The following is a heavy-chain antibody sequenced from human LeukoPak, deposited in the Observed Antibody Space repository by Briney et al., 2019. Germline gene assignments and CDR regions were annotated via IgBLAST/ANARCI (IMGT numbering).Heavy chain of an antibody. Sequence: GESLKISCQGSGYDFTNYWIGWVRQMPGEGLEWMAIIYPDDSDTKYNPSSQGQVTISSDKSISTAYLQWSSLKASDTAIYYCVRQADSSGWYYFDYWGPGTRVTVTS. V-gene: IGHV5-51*01. CDR1: GYDFTNYW. CDR2: IYPDDSDT. D-gene: IGHD6-19*01. CDR3: VRQADSSGWYYFDY. J-gene: IGHJ4*02.